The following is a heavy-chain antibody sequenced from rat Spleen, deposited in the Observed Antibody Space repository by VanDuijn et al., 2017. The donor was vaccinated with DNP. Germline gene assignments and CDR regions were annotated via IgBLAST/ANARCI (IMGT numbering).Heavy chain of an antibody. J-gene: IGHJ3*01. Sequence: EVQLVESGGGLVQPGRSLKLSCAASGFTFSNYVMAWVRQAPEKGLEWVSTISPSGGSIYYRDSVKVRFTISRDNARSTLFLQLDSLRSEDSATYFCTTVHSSCLNWFAYWGQGTLVTVSS. CDR1: GFTFSNYV. D-gene: IGHD1-2*01. V-gene: IGHV5-19*01. CDR2: ISPSGGSI. CDR3: TTVHSSCLNWFAY.